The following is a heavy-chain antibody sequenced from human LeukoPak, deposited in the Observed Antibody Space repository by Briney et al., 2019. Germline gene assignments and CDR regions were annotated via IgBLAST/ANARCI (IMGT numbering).Heavy chain of an antibody. J-gene: IGHJ4*02. D-gene: IGHD6-13*01. CDR1: GGSISSGGYY. CDR3: ASVSSSWYLDY. CDR2: IYHSGST. V-gene: IGHV4-30-2*01. Sequence: PSETLSLTCTVSGGSISSGGYYWSWIRQPPGKGLEWIGYIYHSGSTYYNPSLKSRVTISVDRSKNQFSLKLSSVTAADTAVYYCASVSSSWYLDYWGQGTLVTVSS.